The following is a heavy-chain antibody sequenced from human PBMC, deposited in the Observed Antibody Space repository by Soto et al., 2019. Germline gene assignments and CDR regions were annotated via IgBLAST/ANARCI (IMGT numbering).Heavy chain of an antibody. J-gene: IGHJ4*02. D-gene: IGHD3-22*01. Sequence: PGGSLRLSCAASGFTFSSYAMHWVRQAPGKGLEWVAVISYDGSNKYYADSVKGRFTISRDNSKNTLYLQMNSLRAEDTAVYYCASSAHYYDSSGYYSQPDYWGQGTLVTVSS. CDR3: ASSAHYYDSSGYYSQPDY. V-gene: IGHV3-30-3*01. CDR2: ISYDGSNK. CDR1: GFTFSSYA.